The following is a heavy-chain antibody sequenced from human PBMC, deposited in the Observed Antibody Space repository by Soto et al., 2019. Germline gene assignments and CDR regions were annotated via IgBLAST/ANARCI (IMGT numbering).Heavy chain of an antibody. CDR2: IIPIFGTA. D-gene: IGHD3-10*01. CDR1: GGTFSSYA. Sequence: SVKVSCKASGGTFSSYAISWVRQAPGQGLEWMGGIIPIFGTANYAQKFQGRVTITADKSTSTAYMELSSLRSEDTALYYCAGSKNRGVSFDYWGQGALVTVSS. CDR3: AGSKNRGVSFDY. J-gene: IGHJ4*02. V-gene: IGHV1-69*06.